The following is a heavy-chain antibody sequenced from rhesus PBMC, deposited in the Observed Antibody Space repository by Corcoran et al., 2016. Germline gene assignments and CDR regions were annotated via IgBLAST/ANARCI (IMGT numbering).Heavy chain of an antibody. CDR3: SREDRRTRYYFDY. CDR2: IDGNNAST. V-gene: IGHV4-73*01. CDR1: GGSISGYY. Sequence: QVKLQQWGEGLVKPSETLPLTCAVFGGSISGYYWSWIRQPPGKGLEWIGNIDGNNASTIHNPALKHQVTITNDTSKYQVSLRLSSVTAADTAVYSWSREDRRTRYYFDYWGQGVLVTVSS. J-gene: IGHJ4*01. D-gene: IGHD2-33*01.